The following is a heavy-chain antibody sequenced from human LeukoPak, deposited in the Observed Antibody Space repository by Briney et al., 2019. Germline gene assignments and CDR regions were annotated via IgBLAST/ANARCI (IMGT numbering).Heavy chain of an antibody. CDR3: TRTSDGEKLELPDY. V-gene: IGHV3-49*04. J-gene: IGHJ4*02. CDR2: IRSKAYGGTT. CDR1: GFTFGDYA. D-gene: IGHD1-7*01. Sequence: GGSLRLSCTASGFTFGDYAMSWVRQAPGRGLEWVGFIRSKAYGGTTEYAASVKGRFTISRDDSKSIAYLQMNSLKTEDTAVYYCTRTSDGEKLELPDYWGQGTLVTVSS.